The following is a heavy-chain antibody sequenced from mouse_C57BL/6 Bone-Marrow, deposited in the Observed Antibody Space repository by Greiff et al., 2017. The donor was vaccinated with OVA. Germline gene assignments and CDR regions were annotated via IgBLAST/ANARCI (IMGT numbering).Heavy chain of an antibody. Sequence: QVQLKESGAELARPGASVKLSCKASGYTFTSYGISWVKQRPGQGLEWIGEIYPRSGNTYYTEKFKGKATLTADKSSSTAYMELRSLTSEDSAVYFCARRSNYGFDYWGQGTTLTVSS. J-gene: IGHJ2*01. V-gene: IGHV1-81*01. CDR3: ARRSNYGFDY. CDR2: IYPRSGNT. D-gene: IGHD2-5*01. CDR1: GYTFTSYG.